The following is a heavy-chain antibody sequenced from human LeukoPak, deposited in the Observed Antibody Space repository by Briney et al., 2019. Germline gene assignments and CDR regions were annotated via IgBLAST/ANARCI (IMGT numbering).Heavy chain of an antibody. D-gene: IGHD1-26*01. CDR1: RGTFSSYA. CDR2: IIPIFGTA. CDR3: ARDRGAEGATEGFDY. Sequence: SVKVSCKASRGTFSSYAISWVRQAPGQGLEWMGGIIPIFGTANYAQKFQGRVTITADESTSTAYMELSSLRSEDTAVYYCARDRGAEGATEGFDYWGQGTLVTVSS. J-gene: IGHJ4*02. V-gene: IGHV1-69*13.